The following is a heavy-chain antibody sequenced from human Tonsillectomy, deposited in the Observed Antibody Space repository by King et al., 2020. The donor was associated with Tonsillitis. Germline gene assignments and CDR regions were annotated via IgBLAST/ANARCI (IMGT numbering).Heavy chain of an antibody. CDR3: ARGTWFAGMGV. CDR1: GFIFDDYV. CDR2: INWNGEST. Sequence: VQLVESGGGVVRPGGSLRLSCAASGFIFDDYVMSWVRHAPGKGLEWVCDINWNGESTRYIDSVKGRFNISRDNAKNSLSLQMNSLRTEDTALYYCARGTWFAGMGVWGQGTTVTVSS. D-gene: IGHD3-10*01. V-gene: IGHV3-20*04. J-gene: IGHJ6*02.